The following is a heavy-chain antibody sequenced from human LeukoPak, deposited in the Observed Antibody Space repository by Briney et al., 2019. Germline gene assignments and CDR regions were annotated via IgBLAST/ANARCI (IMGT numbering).Heavy chain of an antibody. CDR3: ARVGDTAMAIDY. V-gene: IGHV3-21*01. D-gene: IGHD5-18*01. J-gene: IGHJ4*02. CDR1: GFTFSSYS. Sequence: PGGSLRLSCAASGFTFSSYSMNWVRQAPGKGLEWVSSISSSSSYIYYADSVKGRFTISRDNAKNSLYLQMNSLRAGDTAVYYCARVGDTAMAIDYWGQGTLVTVSS. CDR2: ISSSSSYI.